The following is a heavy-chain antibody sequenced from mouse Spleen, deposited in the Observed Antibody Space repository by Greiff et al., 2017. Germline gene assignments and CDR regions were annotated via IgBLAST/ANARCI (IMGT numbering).Heavy chain of an antibody. Sequence: QVQLQQSGAELARPGASVKMSCKASGYTFTSYTMHWVKQRPGQGLEWIGYINPSSGYTKYNQKFKDKATLTADKSSSTAYMQLSSLTSEDSAVYYCARLLRLLFDYWGQGTTLTVSS. CDR3: ARLLRLLFDY. D-gene: IGHD1-2*01. V-gene: IGHV1-4*01. J-gene: IGHJ2*01. CDR1: GYTFTSYT. CDR2: INPSSGYT.